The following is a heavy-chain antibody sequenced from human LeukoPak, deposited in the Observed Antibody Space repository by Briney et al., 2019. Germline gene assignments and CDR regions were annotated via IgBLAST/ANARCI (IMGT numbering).Heavy chain of an antibody. Sequence: SETLSLTCTVSGGSISSSSYYWGWIRQPPGKGLEWIGSTYYSGSTYYNPSLKSRVTISVDTSKNQFSLKLSSVTAADTAVYYCARPHYYGSGSPFDYWGQGTLVTVSS. CDR2: TYYSGST. J-gene: IGHJ4*02. CDR1: GGSISSSSYY. D-gene: IGHD3-10*01. V-gene: IGHV4-39*01. CDR3: ARPHYYGSGSPFDY.